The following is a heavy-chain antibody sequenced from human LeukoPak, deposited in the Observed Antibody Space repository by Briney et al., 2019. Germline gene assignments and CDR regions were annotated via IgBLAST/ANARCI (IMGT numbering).Heavy chain of an antibody. V-gene: IGHV3-21*01. CDR3: ARRGYHDYSGFDY. J-gene: IGHJ4*02. Sequence: GGSLRLSCAASGFTFSSYSMNWVRQAPGKGLEWVSSISGSSSDIYYADSVKGRFTISRDNSKNPLYLQMKSLRAEDTALYYCARRGYHDYSGFDYWGQGTLVTVSS. D-gene: IGHD3-16*01. CDR2: ISGSSSDI. CDR1: GFTFSSYS.